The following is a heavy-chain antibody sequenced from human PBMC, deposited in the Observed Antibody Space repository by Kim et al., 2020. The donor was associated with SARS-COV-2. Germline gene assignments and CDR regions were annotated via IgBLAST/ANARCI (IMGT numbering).Heavy chain of an antibody. CDR3: AKDKACSGGSCYSGGMDV. J-gene: IGHJ6*02. D-gene: IGHD2-15*01. V-gene: IGHV3-43*01. Sequence: KGRFTISRDNSKSSLYLQMNSLRTEDTALYYCAKDKACSGGSCYSGGMDVWGQGTTVTVSS.